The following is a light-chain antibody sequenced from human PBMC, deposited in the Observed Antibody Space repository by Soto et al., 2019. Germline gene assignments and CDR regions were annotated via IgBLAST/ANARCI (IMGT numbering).Light chain of an antibody. Sequence: DIQMTQSPSTLSASVGDRVTITCRASQSISSWLAWYQQKPGKATKLLIYDASSLESGVPSRFSGSGSGTEFTLTISSLQPDDFATYYCQQCFWHWTFGQGTKWIS. J-gene: IGKJ1*01. CDR3: QQCFWHWT. CDR1: QSISSW. CDR2: DAS. V-gene: IGKV1-5*01.